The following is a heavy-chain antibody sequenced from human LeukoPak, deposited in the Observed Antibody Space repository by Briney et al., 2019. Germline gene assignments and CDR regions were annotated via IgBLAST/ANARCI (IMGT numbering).Heavy chain of an antibody. J-gene: IGHJ3*02. Sequence: PSETLSLTCTVSGGSISSYYWSWIRQPPGKGLEWIGYIYYSGSTNYNPSLKSRVTISVDRSKNQFSLKLSSVTAADTAVYYCARVRSPDAFDIWGQGTMVTVSS. V-gene: IGHV4-59*12. CDR3: ARVRSPDAFDI. CDR1: GGSISSYY. CDR2: IYYSGST.